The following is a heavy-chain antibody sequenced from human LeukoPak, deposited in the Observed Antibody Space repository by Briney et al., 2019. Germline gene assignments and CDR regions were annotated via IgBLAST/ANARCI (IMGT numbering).Heavy chain of an antibody. CDR3: ARVLPVASRDY. D-gene: IGHD2-2*01. V-gene: IGHV3-7*01. Sequence: GGSLRLSCAASGFTFSTYWMSWVRQAPGKGLEWVANIKQDGSDKFYVDSVKGRFTISRDNAKNSMYLQMNSLRAEDTAIYSCARVLPVASRDYWGQGTLVTVSS. CDR1: GFTFSTYW. CDR2: IKQDGSDK. J-gene: IGHJ4*02.